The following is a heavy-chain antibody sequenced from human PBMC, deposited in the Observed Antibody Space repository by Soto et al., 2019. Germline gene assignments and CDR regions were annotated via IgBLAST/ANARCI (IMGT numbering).Heavy chain of an antibody. Sequence: PSETLSLTCTVSGGSISSGSYFWGWIRQPPGQGLEWIGSIYYSGSTSYNPSLRSRVTMSVDTSKNQFSLRLSSVSAADTALYYCARPTGHSSGKRWLNPWRQGPLITASS. J-gene: IGHJ5*02. D-gene: IGHD6-19*01. CDR3: ARPTGHSSGKRWLNP. CDR1: GGSISSGSYF. V-gene: IGHV4-39*01. CDR2: IYYSGST.